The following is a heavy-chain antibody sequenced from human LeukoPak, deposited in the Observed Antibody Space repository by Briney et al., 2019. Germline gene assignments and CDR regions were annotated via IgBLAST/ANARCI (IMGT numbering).Heavy chain of an antibody. V-gene: IGHV1-18*01. J-gene: IGHJ5*02. CDR3: ARPLGGWSPYNWFDP. Sequence: GASVKVSCKASGYTFTSYGISWVRQAPGQGLEWMGWVSAYNGNTNYAQKLQGRVTMTTDTSTSTAYMELRSLRSDDTAVYYCARPLGGWSPYNWFDPWGQGPLVTVSS. CDR2: VSAYNGNT. D-gene: IGHD6-19*01. CDR1: GYTFTSYG.